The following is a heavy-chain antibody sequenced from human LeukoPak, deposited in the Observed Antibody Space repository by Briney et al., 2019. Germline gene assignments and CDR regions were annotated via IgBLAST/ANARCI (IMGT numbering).Heavy chain of an antibody. CDR2: MYYSGST. CDR3: ARGENTAMGY. J-gene: IGHJ4*02. D-gene: IGHD5-18*01. Sequence: SETLSLTCTVSGGSISSYYWSWIRQHPGKGLEWIGYMYYSGSTYHNPSLKSRVTISLDTSKNQFSLRLTSVTVADTAVYYCARGENTAMGYWGQGTLVTVPS. CDR1: GGSISSYY. V-gene: IGHV4-59*06.